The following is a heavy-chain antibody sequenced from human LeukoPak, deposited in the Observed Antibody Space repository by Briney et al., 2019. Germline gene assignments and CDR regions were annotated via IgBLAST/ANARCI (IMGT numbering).Heavy chain of an antibody. D-gene: IGHD4/OR15-4a*01. CDR3: ARDPFHGALDY. CDR1: GFTFTTSW. CDR2: MNPDGSRS. V-gene: IGHV3-7*01. J-gene: IGHJ4*02. Sequence: GGSLRLSCAASGFTFTTSWMSWVRQAPGKGLEGVADMNPDGSRSVYVDSVQGRFTISRDNAKNSVYLQINSLKGEDTAVYYCARDPFHGALDYWGQGTLVTVSS.